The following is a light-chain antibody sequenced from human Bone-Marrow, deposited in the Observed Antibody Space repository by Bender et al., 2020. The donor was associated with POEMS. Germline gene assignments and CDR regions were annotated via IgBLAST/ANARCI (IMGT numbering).Light chain of an antibody. CDR1: CVGGYEF. Sequence: QSALTQPRSVSGSPGQSVTISCTGTCVGGYEFVSWYQQHPGKAPKLMIYEVSKRPSGVPDRFSGSKSGNTASLTVSGLQAEDEADYYCVSYAGGNSFVFGGGTKLTVL. CDR3: VSYAGGNSFV. V-gene: IGLV2-11*01. J-gene: IGLJ3*02. CDR2: EVS.